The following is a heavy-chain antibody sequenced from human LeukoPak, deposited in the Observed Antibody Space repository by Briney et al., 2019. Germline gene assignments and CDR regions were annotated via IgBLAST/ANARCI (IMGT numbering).Heavy chain of an antibody. D-gene: IGHD2-15*01. J-gene: IGHJ4*02. CDR2: IYNRGTT. V-gene: IGHV4-59*01. Sequence: PSETLSLTCTVSGGSISDYHWTWIRQPPGKALEYIGYIYNRGTTYYNPSLKSRVTISADTSKKQFSLKLTSLTAADTAVYYCARGLSAIVYWGQGTLVTVSS. CDR1: GGSISDYH. CDR3: ARGLSAIVY.